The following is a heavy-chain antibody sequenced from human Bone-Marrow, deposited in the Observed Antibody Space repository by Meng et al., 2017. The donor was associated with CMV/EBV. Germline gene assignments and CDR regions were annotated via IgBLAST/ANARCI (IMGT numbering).Heavy chain of an antibody. CDR2: IFPFLDRT. V-gene: IGHV1-69*02. D-gene: IGHD2-2*01. CDR1: GYTLTELS. CDR3: ARKFCSGNSCYSNAFDI. J-gene: IGHJ3*02. Sequence: SVKVSCKVSGYTLTELSMHWVRQAPGQGLEWMGRIFPFLDRTNSSPKFQGRVTITADKSTSTAYMELSSLRSEDTAVYYCARKFCSGNSCYSNAFDIWGQGTMVTVSS.